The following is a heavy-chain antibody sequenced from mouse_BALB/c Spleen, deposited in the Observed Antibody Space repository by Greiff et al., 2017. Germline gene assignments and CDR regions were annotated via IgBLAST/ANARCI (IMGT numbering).Heavy chain of an antibody. J-gene: IGHJ2*01. V-gene: IGHV5-6-3*01. D-gene: IGHD1-1*01. CDR3: ARVSYGEYFDY. Sequence: EVQRVESGGGLVQPGGSLKLSCAASGFTFSSYGMSWVRQTPVKSLELVATINSNGGSTYYPDSVKGRCTISRDNAKNTLYLQMSSLTSEDAAMYYCARVSYGEYFDYWGQGTTLTVSS. CDR1: GFTFSSYG. CDR2: INSNGGST.